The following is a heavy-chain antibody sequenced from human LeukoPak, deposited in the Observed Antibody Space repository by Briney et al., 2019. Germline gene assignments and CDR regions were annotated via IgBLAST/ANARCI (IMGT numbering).Heavy chain of an antibody. CDR3: AKGFYGDYLDY. J-gene: IGHJ4*02. Sequence: PGGSLRLSCAASGFTFGSYAMSWVRQAPGKGLEWVSYLSGSSGSTYYADSVKGRFTSSRDNSENTMYLQMNSLRAEDTAVYYCAKGFYGDYLDYWGQGTLVTVSS. CDR1: GFTFGSYA. D-gene: IGHD4-17*01. V-gene: IGHV3-23*01. CDR2: LSGSSGST.